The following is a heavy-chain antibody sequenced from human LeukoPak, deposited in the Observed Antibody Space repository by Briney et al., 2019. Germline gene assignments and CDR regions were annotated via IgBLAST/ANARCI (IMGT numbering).Heavy chain of an antibody. Sequence: GGSLRLSCAASAFTVSSNFMTWVRQAPGKGLEWVSLIYAGGGTYYADSVQGRFSISRHLSKNTVDLQVNSLRLEDTAVYYCASGRSYWYHLDYWGRGTLVTVSS. V-gene: IGHV3-53*04. J-gene: IGHJ4*02. D-gene: IGHD2-8*02. CDR3: ASGRSYWYHLDY. CDR2: IYAGGGT. CDR1: AFTVSSNF.